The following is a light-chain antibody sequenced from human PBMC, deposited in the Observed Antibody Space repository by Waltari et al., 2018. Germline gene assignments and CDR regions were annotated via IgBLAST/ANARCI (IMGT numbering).Light chain of an antibody. CDR1: NSDVGTYNL. CDR3: CSYAGSTTSVM. CDR2: EVP. V-gene: IGLV2-23*02. J-gene: IGLJ3*02. Sequence: QSALTQPASVSGSPGQSITISCTGINSDVGTYNLVSWYQHHPGKAPKVMIYEVPKRPSGGSNRFSGSKSGNTASLTISGLQAEDEADYYCCSYAGSTTSVMFGGGTKLTVL.